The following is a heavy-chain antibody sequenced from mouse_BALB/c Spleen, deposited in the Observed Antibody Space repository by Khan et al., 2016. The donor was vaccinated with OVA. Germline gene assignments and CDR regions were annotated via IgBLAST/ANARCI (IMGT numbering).Heavy chain of an antibody. Sequence: QVQLKQSGPELVKPGASVKISCKASGYTFTYYYKNWVKQKPGQGLEWIGWIYPGNDNTKYNEKFKDMATLTVDTSSNIAFMQLSSLTSTDTAVYYCARGSYYSQSVCGYWSEGTTLTVYS. CDR2: IYPGNDNT. CDR1: GYTFTYYY. CDR3: ARGSYYSQSVCGY. J-gene: IGHJ2*01. D-gene: IGHD1-1*01. V-gene: IGHV1-84*02.